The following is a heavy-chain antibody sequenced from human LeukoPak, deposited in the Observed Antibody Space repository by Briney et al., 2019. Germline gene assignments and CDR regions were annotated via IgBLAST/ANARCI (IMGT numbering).Heavy chain of an antibody. CDR3: ARESAYYYDNSGFYH. CDR1: GFTVSSNY. D-gene: IGHD3-22*01. V-gene: IGHV3-53*01. CDR2: IYSGGST. J-gene: IGHJ5*02. Sequence: GGSLRLSCAASGFTVSSNYMSWVRQAPGKGLEWVSVIYSGGSTYYADSVKGRFTISRDNSKNTLYLQMNSLRAEDTAVYYCARESAYYYDNSGFYHWGQGILVTVSS.